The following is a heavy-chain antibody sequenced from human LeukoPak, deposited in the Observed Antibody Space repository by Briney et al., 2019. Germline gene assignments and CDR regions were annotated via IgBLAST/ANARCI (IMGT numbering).Heavy chain of an antibody. J-gene: IGHJ3*02. CDR2: IRQDGSEK. CDR1: GFTFSSYW. V-gene: IGHV3-7*05. CDR3: ARGNYGSIDALDI. Sequence: GGSLRLSCAASGFTFSSYWMSWVRQAPGKGLEWVANIRQDGSEKYYVDSLKGRFTISRDNAKNSLYLQMNSLRAEDTAVYYCARGNYGSIDALDIWGRGTMVTVSS. D-gene: IGHD3-10*01.